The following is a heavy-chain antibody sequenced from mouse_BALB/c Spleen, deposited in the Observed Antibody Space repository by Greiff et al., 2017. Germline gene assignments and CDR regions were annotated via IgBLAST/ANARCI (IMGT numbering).Heavy chain of an antibody. CDR3: ARVWAYDYVYYAMDY. Sequence: QVQLQQSGPGLVAPSQSLSITCTVSGFSLTSYGVHWVRQPPGKGLEWLGVIWAGGSTNYNSALMSRLSISKDNSKSQVFLKMNSLQTDDTAMYYCARVWAYDYVYYAMDYWGKGTSVTVSS. D-gene: IGHD2-4*01. CDR2: IWAGGST. V-gene: IGHV2-9*02. J-gene: IGHJ4*01. CDR1: GFSLTSYG.